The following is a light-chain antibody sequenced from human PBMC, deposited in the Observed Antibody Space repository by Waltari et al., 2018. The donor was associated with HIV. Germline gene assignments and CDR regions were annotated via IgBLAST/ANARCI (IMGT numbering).Light chain of an antibody. CDR3: SSYTSSATLV. Sequence: QSALTQPASVSGSPGQSITISCTGPSNDVGGYNYVSWYQHHPGKAPKLMIYEVSDRPSGVSSRFSGSKSGNTASLTISGLQAEDEADYYCSSYTSSATLVFGGGTKLTV. J-gene: IGLJ2*01. CDR2: EVS. V-gene: IGLV2-14*01. CDR1: SNDVGGYNY.